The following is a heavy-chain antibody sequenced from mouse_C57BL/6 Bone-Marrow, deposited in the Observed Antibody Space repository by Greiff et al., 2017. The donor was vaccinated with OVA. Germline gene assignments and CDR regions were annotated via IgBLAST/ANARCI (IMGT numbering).Heavy chain of an antibody. J-gene: IGHJ4*01. CDR3: ARGGKGILYAMDD. CDR2: IYPRSGNT. V-gene: IGHV1-81*01. Sequence: QVQLQQSGAELARPGASVKLSCKASGYTFTSYGISWVKQRTGQGLEWIGEIYPRSGNTYYNEKFKGKATLTADKSSSTAYLELSSLTSEESAVYCGARGGKGILYAMDDWGKGTSVTVSS. CDR1: GYTFTSYG.